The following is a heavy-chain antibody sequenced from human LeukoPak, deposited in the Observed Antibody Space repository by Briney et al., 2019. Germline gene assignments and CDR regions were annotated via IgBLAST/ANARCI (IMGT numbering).Heavy chain of an antibody. CDR3: ARAKYDSSGYYWFDP. CDR1: GYTFTSYG. CDR2: ISAYNGYT. D-gene: IGHD3-22*01. Sequence: ASVKVSCKASGYTFTSYGISWVRQAPGQGLEWMGWISAYNGYTKYAERLQGRVTMTTDTSTSTAYMELRSLRSDDTAVYYCARAKYDSSGYYWFDPWGQGTLVTVSS. J-gene: IGHJ5*02. V-gene: IGHV1-18*01.